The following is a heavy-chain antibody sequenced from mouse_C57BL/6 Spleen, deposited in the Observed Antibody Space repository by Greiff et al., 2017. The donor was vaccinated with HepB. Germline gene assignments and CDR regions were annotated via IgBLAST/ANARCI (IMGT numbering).Heavy chain of an antibody. Sequence: EVNVVESGGGLVKPGGSLKLSCAASGFTFSSYAMSWVRQTPEKRLEWVATISDGGSYTYYPDNVKGRFTISRDNAKNNLYLQMSHLKSEDTAMYYCARDQLRFAYWGQGTLVTVSA. CDR2: ISDGGSYT. V-gene: IGHV5-4*01. CDR1: GFTFSSYA. CDR3: ARDQLRFAY. D-gene: IGHD1-1*01. J-gene: IGHJ3*01.